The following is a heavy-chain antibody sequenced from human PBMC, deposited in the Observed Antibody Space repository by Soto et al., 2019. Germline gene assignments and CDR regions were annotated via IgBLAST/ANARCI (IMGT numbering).Heavy chain of an antibody. CDR2: MNPNSGNT. V-gene: IGHV1-8*01. D-gene: IGHD6-13*01. Sequence: QVQLVQSGAEVKKPGASVKVSCKASGYTFTSYDINWVRQATGQGLEWMGWMNPNSGNTGYAQKFQGRVTMTMHTSISRAYMELSSLRSEDTSVYYCARGGEGIARSPARMDVWGQGTTVTVSS. J-gene: IGHJ6*02. CDR3: ARGGEGIARSPARMDV. CDR1: GYTFTSYD.